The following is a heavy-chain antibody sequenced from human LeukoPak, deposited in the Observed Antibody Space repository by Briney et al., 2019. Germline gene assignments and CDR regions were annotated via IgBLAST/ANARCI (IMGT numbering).Heavy chain of an antibody. Sequence: GGSLRLSCAASGFTFIDYDMHWVRQVIGKGLEWVSAIGIRGDTHYSGSVKGRFTISRENAESSLYLQMNSLGAEDTAVYYCARGGIQVSGIDEFDYWGRGTLVTVSS. V-gene: IGHV3-13*01. D-gene: IGHD6-19*01. CDR1: GFTFIDYD. J-gene: IGHJ4*02. CDR2: IGIRGDT. CDR3: ARGGIQVSGIDEFDY.